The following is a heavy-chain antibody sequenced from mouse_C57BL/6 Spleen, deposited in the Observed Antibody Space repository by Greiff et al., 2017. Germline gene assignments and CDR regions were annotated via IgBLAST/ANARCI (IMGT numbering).Heavy chain of an antibody. CDR3: ASSGKTTVVEGFDY. V-gene: IGHV1-39*01. Sequence: EVKLMESGPELVKPGASVKISCKASGYSFTDYNMNWVKQSNGKSLEWIGVINPNYGTTSYNQKFKGKATLTVDKSSSTAYMQLNSLTSEDSAVYYCASSGKTTVVEGFDYWGQGTTLTVSS. J-gene: IGHJ2*01. D-gene: IGHD1-1*01. CDR2: INPNYGTT. CDR1: GYSFTDYN.